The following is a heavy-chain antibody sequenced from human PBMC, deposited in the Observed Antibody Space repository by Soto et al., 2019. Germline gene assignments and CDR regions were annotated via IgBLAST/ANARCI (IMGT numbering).Heavy chain of an antibody. Sequence: QVQLVQSGAEEKKPGASVQVSCKASGSTFTSYAMHWVRQAPGQRLEWMGWINAGNGNTKYSQKCQGRVTITRDTSASTAYMELSSLRSEDTAVYYCARNGSAWDYWGQGNLFTVSS. CDR1: GSTFTSYA. V-gene: IGHV1-3*05. D-gene: IGHD6-19*01. J-gene: IGHJ4*02. CDR2: INAGNGNT. CDR3: ARNGSAWDY.